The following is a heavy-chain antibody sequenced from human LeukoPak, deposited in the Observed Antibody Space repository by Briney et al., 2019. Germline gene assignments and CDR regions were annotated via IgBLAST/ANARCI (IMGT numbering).Heavy chain of an antibody. Sequence: SPTLSLTCAISGDSVSSNSAAWNWIRQSPSRGLEWLGRTYYRSKWYNDHAVSVKIRITINPYKSKSPFSLQLNSVTPEDTAVYYCAREGREGEGYDPHYYYGMDVWGQGTTVTVSS. CDR2: TYYRSKWYN. D-gene: IGHD5-12*01. CDR3: AREGREGEGYDPHYYYGMDV. V-gene: IGHV6-1*01. CDR1: GDSVSSNSAA. J-gene: IGHJ6*02.